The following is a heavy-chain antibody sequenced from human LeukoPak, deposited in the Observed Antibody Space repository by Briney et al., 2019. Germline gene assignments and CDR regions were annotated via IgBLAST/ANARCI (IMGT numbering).Heavy chain of an antibody. D-gene: IGHD1-26*01. V-gene: IGHV3-23*01. Sequence: PGGSLRLSCAASGLTFNSYWMSWVRQAPGKGLEWVSAISGSGGSTYYADSVKGRFTISRDNSKNTLYLQMNSLRAEDTAVYYCAKDQGPASGAFDPWGQGTLVTVSS. CDR3: AKDQGPASGAFDP. J-gene: IGHJ5*02. CDR1: GLTFNSYW. CDR2: ISGSGGST.